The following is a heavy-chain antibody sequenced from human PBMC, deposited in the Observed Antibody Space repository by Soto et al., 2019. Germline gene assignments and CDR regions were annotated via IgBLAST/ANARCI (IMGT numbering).Heavy chain of an antibody. CDR1: GFTFSSYG. CDR3: ARGGDRITMVRGVIYGMDV. CDR2: IWYDGSNK. D-gene: IGHD3-10*01. Sequence: GGSLRLSCAASGFTFSSYGMHWVRQAPGKGLEWVAVIWYDGSNKYYADSVKGRFTISRDNSKNTLYLQMNSLRAEDTAVYYCARGGDRITMVRGVIYGMDVWGQGTTVTVSS. J-gene: IGHJ6*02. V-gene: IGHV3-33*01.